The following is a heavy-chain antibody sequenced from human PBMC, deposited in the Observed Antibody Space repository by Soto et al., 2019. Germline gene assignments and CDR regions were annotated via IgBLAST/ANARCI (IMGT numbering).Heavy chain of an antibody. CDR1: GGTFSSYA. J-gene: IGHJ6*02. Sequence: QVQLVQSGAEVKKPGSSVKVSCKASGGTFSSYAISWVRQAPGQGLEWMGGIIPIFGTANYAQKFQGRVTTTADKSTSTAYMELSSLRSEDTAVYYCARDLGVTSTSLYGTDVWGQGNTVTVSS. D-gene: IGHD2-2*01. V-gene: IGHV1-69*06. CDR2: IIPIFGTA. CDR3: ARDLGVTSTSLYGTDV.